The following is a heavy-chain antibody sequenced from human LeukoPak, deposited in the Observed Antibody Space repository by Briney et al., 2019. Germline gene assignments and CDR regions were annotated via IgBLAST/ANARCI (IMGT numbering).Heavy chain of an antibody. V-gene: IGHV3-48*03. CDR2: ISSSGGTI. CDR3: ASQVNWNYDY. D-gene: IGHD1-1*01. Sequence: GGSLRLSCAASGFTFSSYEMNWVRQAPGKGLEWVSYISSSGGTIYYADSVKGRFTISRDNAKNSLYLQMNSLRAEDTAVYYCASQVNWNYDYWGQGTLVTVSS. CDR1: GFTFSSYE. J-gene: IGHJ4*02.